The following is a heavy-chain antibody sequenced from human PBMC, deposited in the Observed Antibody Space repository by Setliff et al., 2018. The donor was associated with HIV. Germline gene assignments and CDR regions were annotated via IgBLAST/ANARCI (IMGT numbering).Heavy chain of an antibody. D-gene: IGHD3-16*01. CDR2: INYSGST. V-gene: IGHV4-34*01. Sequence: LSLTCAVHGGSFSNYYWSWIRQPPGKGLEWIGEINYSGSTKYNPSLKSRVTMSVDTSKNQFSLKLNSVTAADTAVYYCARYVAYDEDDFDIWGQGTMVTVSS. CDR3: ARYVAYDEDDFDI. CDR1: GGSFSNYY. J-gene: IGHJ3*02.